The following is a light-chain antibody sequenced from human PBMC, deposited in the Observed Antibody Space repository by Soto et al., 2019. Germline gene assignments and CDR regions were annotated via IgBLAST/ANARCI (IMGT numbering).Light chain of an antibody. V-gene: IGLV2-14*01. J-gene: IGLJ2*01. CDR1: SSDVGGYKY. CDR3: SSYTTTRA. Sequence: QSVLTQPASVSGSLGQSITISCTATSSDVGGYKYVSWYQQHPGRAPKLIIYDVSYRPSGVSNRFSGSKSGNTASLTISGLQAEDEAAYYCSSYTTTRAFGGGTQVHVL. CDR2: DVS.